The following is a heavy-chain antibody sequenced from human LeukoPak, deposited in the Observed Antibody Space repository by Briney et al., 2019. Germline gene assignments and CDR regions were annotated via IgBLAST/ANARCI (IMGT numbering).Heavy chain of an antibody. CDR1: GGSISSYY. CDR2: INYSGST. D-gene: IGHD2-15*01. CDR3: ARERFCSGGSCYSDDAFDI. V-gene: IGHV4-59*01. J-gene: IGHJ3*02. Sequence: PSETLSLTCTVSGGSISSYYWNWIRQPPGKGLEWIGYINYSGSTNHNPSLKSRVTISVDTSKNQFSLKVGSVTAADTAMYYCARERFCSGGSCYSDDAFDIWGQGTMVTVSS.